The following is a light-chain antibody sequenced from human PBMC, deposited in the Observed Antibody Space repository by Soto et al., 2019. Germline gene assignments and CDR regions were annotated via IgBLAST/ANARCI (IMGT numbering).Light chain of an antibody. CDR2: DAS. J-gene: IGKJ1*01. CDR3: QQRSNWPPT. V-gene: IGKV3-11*01. Sequence: EIVLTQSPATLSLSPGERATLSCRASQSVSSYLAWYQQKPGQAPSLLIYDASNRATGIPARFSGSGSGTAFTLPISSLEPEDFAVYYCQQRSNWPPTFGQGTKVEIK. CDR1: QSVSSY.